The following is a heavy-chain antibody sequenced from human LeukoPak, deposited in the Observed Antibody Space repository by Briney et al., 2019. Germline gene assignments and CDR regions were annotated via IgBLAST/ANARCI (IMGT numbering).Heavy chain of an antibody. CDR1: GYTFTSYG. V-gene: IGHV1-18*01. J-gene: IGHJ4*02. D-gene: IGHD2-15*01. CDR3: ARVLVVVAATTNHPDY. Sequence: ASVKVSCKASGYTFTSYGISWVRQAPGQGLEWMGWISAYNGNTNYAQKLQGRVTMTTDTSTSTAYMELRSLRSDDTAVYYCARVLVVVAATTNHPDYWGQGTLATVSS. CDR2: ISAYNGNT.